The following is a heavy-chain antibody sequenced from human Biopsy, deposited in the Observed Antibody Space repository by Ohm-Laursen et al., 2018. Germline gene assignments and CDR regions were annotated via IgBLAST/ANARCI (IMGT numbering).Heavy chain of an antibody. CDR2: INHSGRT. Sequence: GTLSLTCAVYGESFNGYYWSWIRQTPGKGLEWIGEINHSGRTNYNPSLKSRVAISVDTSKNQFSLKVRSVTAADTAVYYCVRGVDYYDPYHYYALDVWGQGTTVTVSS. J-gene: IGHJ6*02. CDR1: GESFNGYY. D-gene: IGHD3-22*01. V-gene: IGHV4-34*01. CDR3: VRGVDYYDPYHYYALDV.